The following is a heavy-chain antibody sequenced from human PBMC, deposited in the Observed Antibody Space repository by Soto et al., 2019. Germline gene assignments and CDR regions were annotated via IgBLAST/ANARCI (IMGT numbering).Heavy chain of an antibody. CDR2: INSDRSST. CDR3: ASLVGGNNWFDP. Sequence: GGSLRLSCAASGFTFSSYWMHWVRQAPGKGLVWVSRINSDRSSTSYADSVKGRFTISRDNAKNTLYLQMNSLRAEDTAVYYCASLVGGNNWFDPWGQGTLVTVSS. CDR1: GFTFSSYW. J-gene: IGHJ5*02. V-gene: IGHV3-74*01. D-gene: IGHD1-26*01.